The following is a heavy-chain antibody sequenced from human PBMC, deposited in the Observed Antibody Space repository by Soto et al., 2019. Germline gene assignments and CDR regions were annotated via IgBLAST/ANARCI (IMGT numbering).Heavy chain of an antibody. CDR3: ARGGGYSYGYNYYYYGMDV. CDR2: IIPIFGTA. CDR1: GGTFSSYA. J-gene: IGHJ6*02. D-gene: IGHD5-18*01. V-gene: IGHV1-69*13. Sequence: ASVKVSCKASGGTFSSYAISWVRQAPGQGLEWMGGIIPIFGTANYAQKFQGRVTITADESTSTAYMELSSLRSEDTAVYYCARGGGYSYGYNYYYYGMDVWGQGTTVTVSS.